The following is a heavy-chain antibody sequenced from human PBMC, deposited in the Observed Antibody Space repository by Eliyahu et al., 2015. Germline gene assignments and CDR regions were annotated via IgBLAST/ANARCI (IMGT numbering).Heavy chain of an antibody. J-gene: IGHJ4*02. D-gene: IGHD6-19*01. CDR2: MNPNSGNT. Sequence: QVQLVQSGAEVKKPGASVTVSCKASGYTFSIYDINWVRQATGQGLEWMGWMNPNSGNTGYAQKFQGRVTMTRNTSISTAYMELNSLRSEDTAVYYCARGGVRYSSGWYYFDYWGQGTLVTVSS. CDR1: GYTFSIYD. V-gene: IGHV1-8*01. CDR3: ARGGVRYSSGWYYFDY.